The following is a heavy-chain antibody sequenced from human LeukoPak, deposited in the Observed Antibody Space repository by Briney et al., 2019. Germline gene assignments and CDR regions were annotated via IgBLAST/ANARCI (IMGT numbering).Heavy chain of an antibody. CDR2: IYTSGST. CDR1: GGSFSGYY. D-gene: IGHD6-6*01. CDR3: ARHRSPTSSSFFDS. Sequence: TSETLSLTCGVSGGSFSGYYWSWVRQPPGKGLEWLGYIYTSGSTNYNPSLKSRVTISADTSKNQFSLKLSSVTAADTAVYYCARHRSPTSSSFFDSWGQGTLVSVSS. V-gene: IGHV4-4*09. J-gene: IGHJ5*01.